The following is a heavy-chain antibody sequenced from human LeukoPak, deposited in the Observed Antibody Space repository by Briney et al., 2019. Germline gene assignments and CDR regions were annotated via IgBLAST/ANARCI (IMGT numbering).Heavy chain of an antibody. CDR2: IYTGGST. J-gene: IGHJ5*02. V-gene: IGHV4-4*07. CDR3: ARDTGEYDFWSGYYPSNWFDP. Sequence: PSETLSLTCTVSGGSISSYYWSWIRQPAGKGLEWIGRIYTGGSTNYNPSLKSRVTMSVDTSKNHFSLKLSSVTAADTAVYYCARDTGEYDFWSGYYPSNWFDPWGQGTLVTVSS. D-gene: IGHD3-3*01. CDR1: GGSISSYY.